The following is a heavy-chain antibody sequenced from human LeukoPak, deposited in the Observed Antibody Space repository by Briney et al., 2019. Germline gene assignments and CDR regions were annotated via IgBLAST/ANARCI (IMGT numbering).Heavy chain of an antibody. V-gene: IGHV4-59*01. Sequence: SETLSLTCTVFGGSISSYYWNWIRQPPGKGLEWIGYIYYSGSTNYNPSLKSRVTISVDTSKNQFSLKLSSVIAADTAVYYCTRGSIAYYYMDVWGKGTTVTISS. J-gene: IGHJ6*03. CDR1: GGSISSYY. CDR2: IYYSGST. D-gene: IGHD3-22*01. CDR3: TRGSIAYYYMDV.